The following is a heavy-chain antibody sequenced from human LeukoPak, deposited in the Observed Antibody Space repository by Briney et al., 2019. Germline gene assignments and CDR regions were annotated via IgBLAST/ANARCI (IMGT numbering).Heavy chain of an antibody. CDR3: ARDQGMVKVYGAPDY. V-gene: IGHV1-18*01. D-gene: IGHD2-8*01. Sequence: ASVKVSCKASGYTFTSYGISWVRQAPGQGLEWMGWISAYNGNTNYAQKLQGRVTMTTDTSTSTAYMELRSLRSDDTTVYYCARDQGMVKVYGAPDYWGQGTLVTVSS. CDR1: GYTFTSYG. J-gene: IGHJ4*02. CDR2: ISAYNGNT.